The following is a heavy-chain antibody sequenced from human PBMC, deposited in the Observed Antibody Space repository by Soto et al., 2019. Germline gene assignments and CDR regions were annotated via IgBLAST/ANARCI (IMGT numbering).Heavy chain of an antibody. CDR2: IYHSGST. D-gene: IGHD3-9*01. CDR1: GYSISSGYY. V-gene: IGHV4-38-2*01. J-gene: IGHJ4*02. CDR3: GRYFLTGREIIY. Sequence: SETLSLTCAVSGYSISSGYYWGWIRQPPGKGLEWIGSIYHSGSTYYNPSLKSRVTISVDTSKNQFSLKLSSVTAADTAVYYCGRYFLTGREIIYWGQGTLVTFSS.